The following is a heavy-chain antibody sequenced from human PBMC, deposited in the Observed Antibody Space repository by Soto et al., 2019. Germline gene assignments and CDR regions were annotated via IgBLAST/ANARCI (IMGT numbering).Heavy chain of an antibody. CDR1: GFTFSVYA. Sequence: HPGGSLRLSCGASGFTFSVYAMTWVRQAPGKGLEWVSAISGNGGSTYYADSVKGRFTISRDNSKSTLHLQMNSLRVEDTAVYYCAKDRTFGPPLVRFDSWGQGTLVTVSS. V-gene: IGHV3-23*01. J-gene: IGHJ4*02. D-gene: IGHD6-6*01. CDR2: ISGNGGST. CDR3: AKDRTFGPPLVRFDS.